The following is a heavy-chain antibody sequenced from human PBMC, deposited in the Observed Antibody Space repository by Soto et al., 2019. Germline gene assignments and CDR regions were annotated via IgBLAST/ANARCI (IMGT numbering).Heavy chain of an antibody. CDR3: AREGLTFVPGAVGGAFDI. J-gene: IGHJ3*02. D-gene: IGHD2-2*01. CDR2: IIPIFGTI. CDR1: GGTFDSNA. V-gene: IGHV1-69*12. Sequence: QVQLVQSGTEVRKPGSSVKVSCKASGGTFDSNAISWVRLAPGQGLEWMGGIIPIFGTINNAPKFQDRVTMTADESANIVYMELSSLRSEDTAIYYCAREGLTFVPGAVGGAFDIWGQGTLVTVSS.